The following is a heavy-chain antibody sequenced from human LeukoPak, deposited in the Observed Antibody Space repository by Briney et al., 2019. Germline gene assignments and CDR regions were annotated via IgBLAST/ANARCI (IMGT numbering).Heavy chain of an antibody. Sequence: AASVKVSCKASGHTFSNFYIYWVRQAPGQGLEWTGMIHPAIGSTTYAQKVQGRITLTRDTSTDTVYMELNSLRSEDTAVYYCARGGGVATPYLDVWGQGTTVTVSS. V-gene: IGHV1-46*01. CDR3: ARGGGVATPYLDV. J-gene: IGHJ6*02. D-gene: IGHD4-23*01. CDR2: IHPAIGST. CDR1: GHTFSNFY.